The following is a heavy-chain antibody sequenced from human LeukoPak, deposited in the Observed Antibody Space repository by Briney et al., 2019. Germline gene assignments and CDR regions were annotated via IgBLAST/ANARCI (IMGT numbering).Heavy chain of an antibody. J-gene: IGHJ4*02. CDR2: IKSKSDCVTI. D-gene: IGHD2-15*01. CDR3: TTRRQDGW. V-gene: IGHV3-15*01. Sequence: PGGSLRLSCTASGFAFRDDGMSWVRQAPGKGLEWVGRIKSKSDCVTIDYAAPVKGRFTISRDDSRNTLYLQMNSPKTEDTAVYYCTTRRQDGWWGQGTLVTVS. CDR1: GFAFRDDG.